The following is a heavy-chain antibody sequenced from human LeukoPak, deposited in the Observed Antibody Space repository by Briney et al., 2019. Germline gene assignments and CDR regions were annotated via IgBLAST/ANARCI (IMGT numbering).Heavy chain of an antibody. J-gene: IGHJ4*02. CDR1: GGTFSSYA. CDR3: ARVRLRLGELSLLLFDY. V-gene: IGHV1-69*13. CDR2: IIPIFGTA. D-gene: IGHD3-16*02. Sequence: ASVKVSCKASGGTFSSYAISWVRQAPGQGLEWMGGIIPIFGTANYAQKFQGRVTITADESTSTAYMELSSLRSEDTAVYYCARVRLRLGELSLLLFDYWGQGTLVTVSS.